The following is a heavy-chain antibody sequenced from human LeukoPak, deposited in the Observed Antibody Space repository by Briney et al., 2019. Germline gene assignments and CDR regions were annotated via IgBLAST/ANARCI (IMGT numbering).Heavy chain of an antibody. J-gene: IGHJ3*02. Sequence: GGSLRLSCAASGFTFSSYAMSWVRQAPGKGLEWVSAISGSGGSTYYADSVKGRFTISRDNSKNTLYLQMNSLRAEDTAVYYCAKDATYGSGIDDAFDIWGQGTMVTVSS. V-gene: IGHV3-23*01. CDR1: GFTFSSYA. CDR3: AKDATYGSGIDDAFDI. CDR2: ISGSGGST. D-gene: IGHD3-10*01.